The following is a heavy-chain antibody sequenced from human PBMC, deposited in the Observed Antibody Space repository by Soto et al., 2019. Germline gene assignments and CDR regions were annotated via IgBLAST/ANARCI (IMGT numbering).Heavy chain of an antibody. CDR2: IYSGGYT. D-gene: IGHD3-10*01. V-gene: IGHV3-53*01. Sequence: EVQLVESGGGLIQPGGSLRLSCAVSGFTVSNNYMSWVRQAPGKGLEGVSVIYSGGYTAYGDSVKGRFTISRDNSKNTPFFQMKGPEAAVAAVVSWAPDPGGGGYWGQGTLVTVSS. CDR1: GFTVSNNY. J-gene: IGHJ4*02. CDR3: APDPGGGGY.